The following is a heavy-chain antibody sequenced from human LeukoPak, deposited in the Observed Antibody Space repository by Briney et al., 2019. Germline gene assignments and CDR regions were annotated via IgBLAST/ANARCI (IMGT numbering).Heavy chain of an antibody. CDR3: ARHPKEYYYDSSGYYGAFDI. CDR1: GGSFSGYY. V-gene: IGHV4-34*01. Sequence: SETLSLTCAAYGGSFSGYYWSWIRQPPGKGLEWIGEINHSGSTNYNPSLKSRVTISVDTSKNQFSLKLSSVTAADTAVYYCARHPKEYYYDSSGYYGAFDIWGQGTMVTVSS. CDR2: INHSGST. J-gene: IGHJ3*02. D-gene: IGHD3-22*01.